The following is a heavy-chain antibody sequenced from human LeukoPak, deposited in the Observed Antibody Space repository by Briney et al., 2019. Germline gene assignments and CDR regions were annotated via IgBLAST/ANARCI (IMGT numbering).Heavy chain of an antibody. Sequence: GGSLRLSCAASGFTFSNYAMSWVRQAPGKGLEWVSAISGSGGSTYYADSVKGRFTISRDNSKNTLYLQMNSLRAEDTAVYYCAKDHAHYYDSSGFVDYWGQGTLVTVSS. V-gene: IGHV3-23*01. CDR3: AKDHAHYYDSSGFVDY. J-gene: IGHJ4*02. D-gene: IGHD3-22*01. CDR1: GFTFSNYA. CDR2: ISGSGGST.